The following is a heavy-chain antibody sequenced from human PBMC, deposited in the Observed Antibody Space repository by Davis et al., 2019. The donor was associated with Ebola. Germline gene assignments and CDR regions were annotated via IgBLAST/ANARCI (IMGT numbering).Heavy chain of an antibody. V-gene: IGHV3-23*01. CDR3: ARSGLSFGVVKYHYGMDA. CDR1: GFTFSSYA. D-gene: IGHD3-3*01. CDR2: ISGSGGST. Sequence: GESLKISCAASGFTFSSYAMSWVRQAPGKGLEWVSAISGSGGSTYYADSVKGRFTISRDDSKNTLYLQMNSLRGEDTAVYYCARSGLSFGVVKYHYGMDAWGKGTTVTVSS. J-gene: IGHJ6*04.